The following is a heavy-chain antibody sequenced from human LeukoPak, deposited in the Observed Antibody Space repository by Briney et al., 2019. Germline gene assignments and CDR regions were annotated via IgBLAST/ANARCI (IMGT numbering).Heavy chain of an antibody. V-gene: IGHV1-46*01. CDR1: GYTFTSYY. CDR3: ARNPATTKYFDY. D-gene: IGHD4-17*01. J-gene: IGHJ4*02. CDR2: INPSGGST. Sequence: ASVKVSCKASGYTFTSYYMHWVRQAPGQGLEWMGIINPSGGSTRYAQKFQGRVTMTRDTSPSTVYMELSSLRSEDTAVYYCARNPATTKYFDYWGQGTLVTVSS.